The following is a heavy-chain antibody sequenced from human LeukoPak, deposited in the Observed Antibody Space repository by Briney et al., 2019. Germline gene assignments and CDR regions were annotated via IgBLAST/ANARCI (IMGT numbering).Heavy chain of an antibody. CDR2: ISSSGSRI. Sequence: GGSLRLSCAASGFTFTSYEMNWVRQAPGKGLEWVSYISSSGSRIYQADSVKGRFTISRDKAKNSLYLQMNSLRAEDTAVYYCARGTSGSYLDYWGQGTLVTVSS. V-gene: IGHV3-48*03. CDR1: GFTFTSYE. D-gene: IGHD1-26*01. J-gene: IGHJ4*02. CDR3: ARGTSGSYLDY.